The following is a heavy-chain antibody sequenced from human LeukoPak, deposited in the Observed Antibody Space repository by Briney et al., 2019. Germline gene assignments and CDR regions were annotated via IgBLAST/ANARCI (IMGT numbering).Heavy chain of an antibody. J-gene: IGHJ5*02. CDR1: GYSISSGYF. Sequence: PSETLSLTCTVSGYSISSGYFWGWIRQPPGKGLEWIGSIYHSGSTSYNPSLKSRLTISVDTSKNQFSLKLSSVTAADTAVYYCARRRSLRYFDWLLALPFDPWGQGTLVTVSS. CDR3: ARRRSLRYFDWLLALPFDP. D-gene: IGHD3-9*01. V-gene: IGHV4-38-2*02. CDR2: IYHSGST.